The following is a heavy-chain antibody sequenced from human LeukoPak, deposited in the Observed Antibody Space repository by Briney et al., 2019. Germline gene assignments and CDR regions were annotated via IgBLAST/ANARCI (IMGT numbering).Heavy chain of an antibody. D-gene: IGHD3-10*01. Sequence: SETLSLTCTVSGGSISGYYWSWIRQPPGKGLEWIGYIYYSGSTNYNPSLKSRVTISVDTSKNQFSLNLSSVTAADTAVYYCARGVREKNRGFLLYYYYYYADVWGKGTTVTISS. V-gene: IGHV4-59*01. CDR3: ARGVREKNRGFLLYYYYYYADV. CDR1: GGSISGYY. CDR2: IYYSGST. J-gene: IGHJ6*03.